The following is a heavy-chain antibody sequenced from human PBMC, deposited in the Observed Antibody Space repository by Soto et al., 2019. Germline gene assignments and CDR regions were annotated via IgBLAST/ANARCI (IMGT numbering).Heavy chain of an antibody. CDR3: ARDFGVVIANWFDP. CDR2: INAGNGNT. CDR1: GYTFTSYA. Sequence: ASVKVSCKASGYTFTSYAMHWVRQAPGQRLEWMGWINAGNGNTKYSQKFQGRVTITRDTSASTAYMELSSLRSEDTAVYYCARDFGVVIANWFDPWGQGTLVTVSS. J-gene: IGHJ5*02. V-gene: IGHV1-3*01. D-gene: IGHD3-3*01.